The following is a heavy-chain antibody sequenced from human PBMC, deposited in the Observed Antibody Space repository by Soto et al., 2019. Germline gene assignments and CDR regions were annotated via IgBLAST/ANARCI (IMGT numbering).Heavy chain of an antibody. D-gene: IGHD2-21*02. CDR1: GFTFSSYS. V-gene: IGHV3-21*01. CDR2: IGTRSDI. CDR3: AREETAWPLAYGLDV. J-gene: IGHJ6*02. Sequence: GGSLRLSCAASGFTFSSYSMNWVRQAPGKGLEWVSSIGTRSDIYYADSVKGRFTISRDNAKNSLSLQMNSMTAEDTAVYYCAREETAWPLAYGLDVWGQGTTVTVSS.